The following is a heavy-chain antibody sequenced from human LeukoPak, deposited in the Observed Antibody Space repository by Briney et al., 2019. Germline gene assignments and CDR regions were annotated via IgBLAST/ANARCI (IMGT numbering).Heavy chain of an antibody. J-gene: IGHJ4*02. V-gene: IGHV4-34*01. CDR2: INHSGST. D-gene: IGHD3-22*01. CDR3: ARRPPRYYYDSSGYYYGY. Sequence: TETLSLTCTVSGGSISSYYWSWIRQPPGKGLEWIGEINHSGSTNYNPSLKSRVTISVDTSKNQFSLKLSSVTAADTAVYYCARRPPRYYYDSSGYYYGYWGQGTLVTVSS. CDR1: GGSISSYY.